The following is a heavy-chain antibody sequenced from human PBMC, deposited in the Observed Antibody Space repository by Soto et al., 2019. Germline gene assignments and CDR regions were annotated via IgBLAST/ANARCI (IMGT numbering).Heavy chain of an antibody. V-gene: IGHV3-30*18. CDR2: ISYDGSNK. J-gene: IGHJ4*02. CDR1: GFTFSSSG. Sequence: QVQLVESGGGVVQPGRSLRLSCAASGFTFSSSGMHWVPQAPGKGLEWVAVISYDGSNKYYADCVKSRFTISRDKSKNTLYLQMNSLIAEDTAVYYGAKDDRRYFGWLLFSWGQGTLVTVSS. CDR3: AKDDRRYFGWLLFS. D-gene: IGHD3-9*01.